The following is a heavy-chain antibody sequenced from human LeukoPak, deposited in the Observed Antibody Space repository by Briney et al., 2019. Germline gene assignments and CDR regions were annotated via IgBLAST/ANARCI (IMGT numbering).Heavy chain of an antibody. D-gene: IGHD3-9*01. CDR1: GFTVSSNY. CDR2: IYSGGST. CDR3: ASSYRLRYFDWLPAPIDY. V-gene: IGHV3-66*01. J-gene: IGHJ4*02. Sequence: GGSLRLSCAASGFTVSSNYMSWVRQAPGKGLEWVSVIYSGGSTYYADSVKGRFTISRDNSKNTLYLQMNSLRAEDTAVYYCASSYRLRYFDWLPAPIDYWGQGTLVTASS.